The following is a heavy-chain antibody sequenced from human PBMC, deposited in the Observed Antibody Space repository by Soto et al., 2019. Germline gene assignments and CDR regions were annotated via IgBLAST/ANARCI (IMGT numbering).Heavy chain of an antibody. J-gene: IGHJ4*01. CDR3: AKENWREQQGFDT. D-gene: IGHD1-1*01. Sequence: GGSLRLSCATSGFSFTTYAMSWVRQAPGKGLAWVSGISRSGDLTYYSDSVRGRFTISRDNSHNTLFLQMDRLTVEDMALYYCAKENWREQQGFDTGGQGAPVTVSS. CDR2: ISRSGDLT. V-gene: IGHV3-23*01. CDR1: GFSFTTYA.